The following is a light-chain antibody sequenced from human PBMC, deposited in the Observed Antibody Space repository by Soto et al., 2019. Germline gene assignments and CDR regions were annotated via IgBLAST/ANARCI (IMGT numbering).Light chain of an antibody. Sequence: QSALTQPASVSGSPGQSITISCTGTSSDVGSYNLVSWYQHHPGKAPKLIIYEGNRRPSGVSHRFSGSKSGNTASLTISGLQTEDEADYYCCSYAGSGTYVFGTGTKVTVL. CDR1: SSDVGSYNL. CDR3: CSYAGSGTYV. CDR2: EGN. V-gene: IGLV2-23*01. J-gene: IGLJ1*01.